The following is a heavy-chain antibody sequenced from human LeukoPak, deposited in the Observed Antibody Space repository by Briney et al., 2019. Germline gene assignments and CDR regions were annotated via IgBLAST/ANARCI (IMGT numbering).Heavy chain of an antibody. J-gene: IGHJ4*02. V-gene: IGHV3-23*01. D-gene: IGHD5-18*01. CDR1: GFAFSSYA. CDR2: ISGSGGST. Sequence: GGSLRLSWAASGFAFSSYAMSWVRQAPGKGLGWVSTISGSGGSTYYADSVKGRFTISRDSSQNTLYLQMNSLRAEDAAVYYCAKDGGYSYGSDFDYWGQGTLVTVSS. CDR3: AKDGGYSYGSDFDY.